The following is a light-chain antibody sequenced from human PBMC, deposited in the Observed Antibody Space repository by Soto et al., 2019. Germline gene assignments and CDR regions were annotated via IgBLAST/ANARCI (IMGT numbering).Light chain of an antibody. J-gene: IGLJ1*01. Sequence: QSVLTQPASVSGSPGQSTTISCTGTSSDVGGYNYVSWYQQHPGKAPKLMIYEVSDRPSGVSNRFSGSKSGNTASLTISGLQAEDEADYYCSSYTITSIYVFGTGTKVTVL. CDR1: SSDVGGYNY. V-gene: IGLV2-14*01. CDR2: EVS. CDR3: SSYTITSIYV.